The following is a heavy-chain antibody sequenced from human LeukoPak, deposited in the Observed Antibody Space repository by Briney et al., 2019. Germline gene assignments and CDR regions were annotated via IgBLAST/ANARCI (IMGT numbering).Heavy chain of an antibody. Sequence: PSETLSLTCTVSGGSVSSGSYYWSWIRQPPGKGLEWIGYIYYSGSTNYNPSLKSRVTISVDTSKNQFSLKLSSVTAADTAVYYCARLVGATEPDAFDIWGQGTMVTVSS. D-gene: IGHD1-26*01. CDR1: GGSVSSGSYY. J-gene: IGHJ3*02. CDR2: IYYSGST. CDR3: ARLVGATEPDAFDI. V-gene: IGHV4-61*01.